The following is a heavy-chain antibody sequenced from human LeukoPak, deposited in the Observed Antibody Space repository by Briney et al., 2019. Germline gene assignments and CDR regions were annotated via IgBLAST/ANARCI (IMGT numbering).Heavy chain of an antibody. D-gene: IGHD1-26*01. V-gene: IGHV4-61*02. CDR1: GGSIRSWRLY. CDR2: IYNSGHP. J-gene: IGHJ1*01. Sequence: SHTLSLTRPGCGGSIRSWRLYWSCLREPTGKGLEWFGRIYNSGHPNYNLSLKSRLTITRDTHEQQLSLKLLSVTPADTSVSCCARDDSGIDYDYFQHWGEGTLVSVFS. CDR3: ARDDSGIDYDYFQH.